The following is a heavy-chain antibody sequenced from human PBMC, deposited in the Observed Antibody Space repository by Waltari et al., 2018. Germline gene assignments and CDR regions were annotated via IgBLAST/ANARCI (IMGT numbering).Heavy chain of an antibody. CDR2: VDPEDGET. CDR3: MTLPIFGLVIKNY. Sequence: EVHLTQSGAEVKKTGATVQIHCKASGYSCTDQLLHWVRQAPGKGPEWIGRVDPEDGETTLAEKFEGRVTITADTSTDTAYMDLSRLRSEDTALYYCMTLPIFGLVIKNYWGQGTLVTVSS. V-gene: IGHV1-69-2*01. CDR1: GYSCTDQL. J-gene: IGHJ1*01. D-gene: IGHD3-3*01.